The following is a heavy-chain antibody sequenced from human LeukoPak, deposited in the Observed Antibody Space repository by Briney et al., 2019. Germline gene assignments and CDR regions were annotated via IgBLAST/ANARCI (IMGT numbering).Heavy chain of an antibody. J-gene: IGHJ4*02. V-gene: IGHV4-39*07. CDR3: ARNYGDYSTFDY. Sequence: SETLSLTCTVSGGSISSSSYYWGWIRQPPGKGLEWIGSIYYSGSIYYNPSLKSRVTISVDTSKNQFSLKLSSVTAADTAVYYCARNYGDYSTFDYWGQGTLVTVSS. CDR1: GGSISSSSYY. D-gene: IGHD4-17*01. CDR2: IYYSGSI.